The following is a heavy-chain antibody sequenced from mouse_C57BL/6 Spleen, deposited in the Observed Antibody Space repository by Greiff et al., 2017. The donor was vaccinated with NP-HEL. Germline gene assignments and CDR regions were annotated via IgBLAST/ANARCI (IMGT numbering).Heavy chain of an antibody. J-gene: IGHJ3*01. CDR1: GFNIKDYY. CDR3: APVYYDYEGFAY. D-gene: IGHD2-4*01. Sequence: VQLQQSGAELVKPGASVKLSCTASGFNIKDYYMHWVKQRTEQGLEWIGRIDPEDGATKYAPKFQGKATITADTSSNTAYLQLNSLTSEDTAVYYCAPVYYDYEGFAYWGQGTLVTVSA. CDR2: IDPEDGAT. V-gene: IGHV14-2*01.